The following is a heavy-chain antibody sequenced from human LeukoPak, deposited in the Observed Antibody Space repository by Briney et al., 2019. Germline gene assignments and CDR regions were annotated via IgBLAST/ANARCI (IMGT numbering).Heavy chain of an antibody. Sequence: ASVKVSCKASGGTFIIYAISWVRQAPGQGLEWMGWISSYNANANYAQKLQGRVTMTTNTSTSTVYMELRSLRSDDTAVYYCARGYRGYEVDYWGQGTLVTVSS. CDR1: GGTFIIYA. D-gene: IGHD5-12*01. CDR3: ARGYRGYEVDY. J-gene: IGHJ4*02. CDR2: ISSYNANA. V-gene: IGHV1-18*01.